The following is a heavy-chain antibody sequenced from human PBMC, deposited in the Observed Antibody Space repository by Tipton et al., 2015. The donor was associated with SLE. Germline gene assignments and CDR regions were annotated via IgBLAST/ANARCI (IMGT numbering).Heavy chain of an antibody. D-gene: IGHD3-10*01. V-gene: IGHV4-38-2*02. Sequence: TLSLTCNVSGYSIRNGYYWGWIRQAPGKGLEWTGTIHHSGITYYNPSLKSRVTISVDTSKNQFSLKLRSVTAADTAVYYCARDPGGFFDLWGRGTLVTVSS. CDR2: IHHSGIT. CDR3: ARDPGGFFDL. CDR1: GYSIRNGYY. J-gene: IGHJ2*01.